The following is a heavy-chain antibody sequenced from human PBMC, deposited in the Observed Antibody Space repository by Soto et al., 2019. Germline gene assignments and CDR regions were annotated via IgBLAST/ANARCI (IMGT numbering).Heavy chain of an antibody. Sequence: GGSLRLSCAASGFTFSSYAMSWVRQAPGKGLEWVSAISGSGGSTYYADSVKGRFTISRYNSKNTLYLQMNSLRAEDTAVYYCATTLYCSSTSCYAYYYYYMDVWGKGTTVTVSS. CDR1: GFTFSSYA. CDR3: ATTLYCSSTSCYAYYYYYMDV. D-gene: IGHD2-2*01. J-gene: IGHJ6*03. V-gene: IGHV3-23*01. CDR2: ISGSGGST.